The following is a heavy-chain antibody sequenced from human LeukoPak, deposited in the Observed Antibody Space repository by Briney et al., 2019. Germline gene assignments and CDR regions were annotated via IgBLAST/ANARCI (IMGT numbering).Heavy chain of an antibody. CDR1: GGSISSYY. V-gene: IGHV4-59*01. Sequence: SETLSLTCTVSGGSISSYYWNWIRQPPGKGLEWIGYIYYSGSTNYNPSLKSRVTISVDTSKNQFSLKLSSVTAADTAVYYCARRSGSGRYYPRNYYYYMDVWGKGTTVTISS. J-gene: IGHJ6*03. D-gene: IGHD3-10*01. CDR2: IYYSGST. CDR3: ARRSGSGRYYPRNYYYYMDV.